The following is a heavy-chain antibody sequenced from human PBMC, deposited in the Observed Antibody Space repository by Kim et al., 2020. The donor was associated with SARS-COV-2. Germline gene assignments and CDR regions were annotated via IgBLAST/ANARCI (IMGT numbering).Heavy chain of an antibody. J-gene: IGHJ4*02. V-gene: IGHV3-23*01. Sequence: GGSLRLSCAASGFTFSNYAMSWGRQAPGKGLEWVSVISYNGGSTYYADSVKGRFTISRDNSKNTRYLQMNSLRAEDTAVYFCAVNWNFDYWGQGTLVTVSS. CDR1: GFTFSNYA. CDR2: ISYNGGST. CDR3: AVNWNFDY. D-gene: IGHD1-1*01.